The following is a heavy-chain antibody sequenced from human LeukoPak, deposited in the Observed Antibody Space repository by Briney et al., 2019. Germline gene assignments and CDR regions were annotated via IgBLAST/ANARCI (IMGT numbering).Heavy chain of an antibody. D-gene: IGHD5-24*01. J-gene: IGHJ4*02. Sequence: GESLKISCKGSGYSFTSYWIGWVRQMPGKGLEWMGIIYPGDSDTRYSPSFQGLVTISADKSISTAYLQWSSLKASDTAMYYCAREGGQPQANGYNSDWGQGTLVTVSS. CDR3: AREGGQPQANGYNSD. CDR2: IYPGDSDT. V-gene: IGHV5-51*01. CDR1: GYSFTSYW.